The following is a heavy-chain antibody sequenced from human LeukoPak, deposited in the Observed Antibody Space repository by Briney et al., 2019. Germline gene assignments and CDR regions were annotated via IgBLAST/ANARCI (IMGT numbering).Heavy chain of an antibody. CDR1: GFTFSSYA. J-gene: IGHJ6*02. D-gene: IGHD3-10*01. V-gene: IGHV3-30-3*01. Sequence: PGGSLRLSCAASGFTFSSYAMNWVRQAPGKGLEWVAFISYDGSNKYYADSVKGRFTISRDNSKNTLYLQMNSLRAEDTAVYYCASQGGLLWFGELSGGMDVWGQGTTVTLSS. CDR3: ASQGGLLWFGELSGGMDV. CDR2: ISYDGSNK.